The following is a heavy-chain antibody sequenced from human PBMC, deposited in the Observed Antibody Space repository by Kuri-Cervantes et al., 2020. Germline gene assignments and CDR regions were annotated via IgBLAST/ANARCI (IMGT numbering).Heavy chain of an antibody. D-gene: IGHD6-13*01. V-gene: IGHV3-30*03. Sequence: GGSLRLSCAASGYTFDDYGMSWVRQAPGKGLEWVAVMSNDGRNKYYADSVKGRFTISRDNSKNTVYLQMNSLRAEDTAVYYCARPRHSASWYEFDYWGQGTLVTVSS. CDR2: MSNDGRNK. J-gene: IGHJ4*02. CDR3: ARPRHSASWYEFDY. CDR1: GYTFDDYG.